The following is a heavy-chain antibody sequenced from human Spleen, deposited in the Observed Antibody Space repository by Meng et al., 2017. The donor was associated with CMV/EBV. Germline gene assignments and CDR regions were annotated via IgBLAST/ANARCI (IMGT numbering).Heavy chain of an antibody. CDR3: ARDVAAASYYYGMDV. CDR1: GYTFSSYG. Sequence: ASVKVSCKASGYTFSSYGISWVRQAPGQGLEWMGWISTYNENTNYAQKFQGRVTLSIDTSTSTAYMELRSLRSDDTAVYYCARDVAAASYYYGMDVWGQGTTVTVSS. J-gene: IGHJ6*02. CDR2: ISTYNENT. D-gene: IGHD6-13*01. V-gene: IGHV1-18*01.